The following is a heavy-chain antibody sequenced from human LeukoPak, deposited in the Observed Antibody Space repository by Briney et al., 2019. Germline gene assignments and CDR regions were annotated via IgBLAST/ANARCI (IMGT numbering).Heavy chain of an antibody. CDR3: ARGVVVTGVDY. J-gene: IGHJ4*02. Sequence: GASVKLSCKASGYTFTSYDINWVRQATGQGLEWMGWMNPNSGNTSYAQKFQGRVTMTRNTSISTAYMELSSLRSEDTAVYYCARGVVVTGVDYWGQGTLVTVSS. CDR2: MNPNSGNT. V-gene: IGHV1-8*01. D-gene: IGHD2-21*02. CDR1: GYTFTSYD.